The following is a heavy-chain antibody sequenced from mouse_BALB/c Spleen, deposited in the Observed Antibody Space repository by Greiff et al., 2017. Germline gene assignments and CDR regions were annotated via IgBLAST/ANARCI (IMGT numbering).Heavy chain of an antibody. D-gene: IGHD1-1*01. Sequence: EVQLVESGPGLVKPSQSLSLTCTVTGYSITSDYAWNWIRQFPGNKLEWMGYISYSGSTSYNPSLKSRISITRDTSKNQFFLQLNSVTTEDTATYYCASLITTVVSDWYFDVWGAGTTVTVSS. CDR1: GYSITSDYA. CDR2: ISYSGST. CDR3: ASLITTVVSDWYFDV. J-gene: IGHJ1*01. V-gene: IGHV3-2*02.